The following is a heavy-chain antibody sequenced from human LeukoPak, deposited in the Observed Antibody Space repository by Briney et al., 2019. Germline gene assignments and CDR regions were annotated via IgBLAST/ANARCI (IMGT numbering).Heavy chain of an antibody. CDR2: IYHSGST. CDR1: GYSISSGYY. V-gene: IGHV4-38-2*01. D-gene: IGHD5-18*01. Sequence: SETLSHTCAVSGYSISSGYYWGWIRQPPGKGLEWIGSIYHSGSTYYNPSLKSRVTISVDTSKNQFSLKLSSVTAADTAVYYCARGTDTAMARGIDYWGQGTLVSVSS. J-gene: IGHJ4*02. CDR3: ARGTDTAMARGIDY.